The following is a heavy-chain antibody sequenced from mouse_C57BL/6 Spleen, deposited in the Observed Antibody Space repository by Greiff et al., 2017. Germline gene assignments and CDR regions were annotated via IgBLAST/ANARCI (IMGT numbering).Heavy chain of an antibody. V-gene: IGHV1-81*01. J-gene: IGHJ4*01. CDR2: IYPRSGNT. D-gene: IGHD2-12*01. CDR1: GYTFTSYG. CDR3: ARRDSCCSAMDY. Sequence: VQLQQSGAELARPGASVKLSCKASGYTFTSYGISWVKQRTGQGLEWIGEIYPRSGNTYYNEKFKGKATLTADKSSSTAYMELRSLTSEDAAVYVCARRDSCCSAMDYWGQGTSVTVAS.